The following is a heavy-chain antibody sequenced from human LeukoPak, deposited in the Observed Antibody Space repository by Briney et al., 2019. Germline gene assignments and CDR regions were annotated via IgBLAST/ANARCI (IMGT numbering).Heavy chain of an antibody. CDR2: IDASGGAT. CDR3: AKTTAGYSSGRYPGWPVDY. J-gene: IGHJ4*02. CDR1: GFTFSNYA. D-gene: IGHD6-19*01. V-gene: IGHV3-23*01. Sequence: GGSLRLSCAASGFTFSNYAMYWVRRPPGKGLEWVSTIDASGGATYYADSVKGRFTISRDNSKNTFYLQMNSLRAEDTAVYFCAKTTAGYSSGRYPGWPVDYWGQGTLVTVSS.